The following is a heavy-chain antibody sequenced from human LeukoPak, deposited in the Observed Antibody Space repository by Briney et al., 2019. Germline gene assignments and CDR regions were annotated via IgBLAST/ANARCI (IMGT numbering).Heavy chain of an antibody. V-gene: IGHV3-23*01. D-gene: IGHD3-9*01. CDR2: ISGSGGSA. J-gene: IGHJ4*02. CDR1: GFTFTDHN. Sequence: GGSLRLSCAASGFTFTDHNMDWVRQAPGKGLEWVSAISGSGGSAYYADSVKGRFTISRDNSKNTLYLQMNSLRAEDTAVYYCARSTSSEYDIYHFDYWGQGTLVTVSS. CDR3: ARSTSSEYDIYHFDY.